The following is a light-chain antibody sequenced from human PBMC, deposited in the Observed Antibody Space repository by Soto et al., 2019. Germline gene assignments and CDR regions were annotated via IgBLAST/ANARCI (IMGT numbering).Light chain of an antibody. Sequence: AIHMTQSPSFLSAWVSGIGTSTFLASQGIRTDLGWYQQKPGKAPKLLLYAASSLQSGVPSRFSGSGSGTDFTLTISSLQPEDFATYYCLQDYNYPLTFGGGTKVDIK. CDR1: QGIRTD. CDR2: AAS. V-gene: IGKV1-6*01. CDR3: LQDYNYPLT. J-gene: IGKJ4*01.